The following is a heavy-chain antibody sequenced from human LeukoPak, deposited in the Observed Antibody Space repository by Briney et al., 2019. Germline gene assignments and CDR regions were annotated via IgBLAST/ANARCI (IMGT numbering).Heavy chain of an antibody. CDR1: GCTFSSYA. CDR2: ISSNGGST. Sequence: GGSLRLSCAASGCTFSSYAMHWVRQAPGKGLEYVSAISSNGGSTYYANSVKGRFTISRDNSKNTLYLQMGSLRAEDMAVYYCARWADSSGYFDYWGQGTLVTVSS. J-gene: IGHJ4*02. D-gene: IGHD3-22*01. V-gene: IGHV3-64*01. CDR3: ARWADSSGYFDY.